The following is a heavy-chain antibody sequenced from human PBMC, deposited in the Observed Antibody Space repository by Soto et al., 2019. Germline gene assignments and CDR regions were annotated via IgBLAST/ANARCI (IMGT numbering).Heavy chain of an antibody. Sequence: PGASLTISCKASGYSFTTYWISWVRQMHGKGLEWMAIIYPGDSDTRYIPSFQGQVTISADKSISTAYLQWSSLKASDTAMYYCARPGYYYDSSGYYSFDYWGQGTLVTISS. J-gene: IGHJ4*01. CDR1: GYSFTTYW. D-gene: IGHD3-22*01. CDR3: ARPGYYYDSSGYYSFDY. CDR2: IYPGDSDT. V-gene: IGHV5-51*01.